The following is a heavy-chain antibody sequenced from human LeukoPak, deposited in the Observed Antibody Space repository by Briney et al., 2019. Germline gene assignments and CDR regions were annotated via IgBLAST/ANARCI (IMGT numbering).Heavy chain of an antibody. CDR2: IYTSGTT. CDR3: AGHFLGAAAH. V-gene: IGHV4-4*07. J-gene: IGHJ4*02. D-gene: IGHD6-13*01. CDR1: AGSISNYF. Sequence: SETLSLTRTVSAGSISNYFWSWIRQPAGKGLEWIGRIYTSGTTNYSPSLKSRVTMSVDTSTNQFSLKLTSVTAADTAVYYCAGHFLGAAAHWGQGTLVTVSS.